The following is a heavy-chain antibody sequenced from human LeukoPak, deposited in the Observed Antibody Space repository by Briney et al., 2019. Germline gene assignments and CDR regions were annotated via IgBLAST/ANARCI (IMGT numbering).Heavy chain of an antibody. CDR3: ARPSLEWLLYYFDY. D-gene: IGHD3-3*01. V-gene: IGHV4-34*01. CDR2: IYYSGST. CDR1: GGSFSGYY. Sequence: SETLSLTCAVYGGSFSGYYWSWIRQPPGKGLEWIGSIYYSGSTYYNPSLKSRVTISVDTSKNQFSLKLSSVTAADTAVYYCARPSLEWLLYYFDYWGQGTLVTVSS. J-gene: IGHJ4*02.